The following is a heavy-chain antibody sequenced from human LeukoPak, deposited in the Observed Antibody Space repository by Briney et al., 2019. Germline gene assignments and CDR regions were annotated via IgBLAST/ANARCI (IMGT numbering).Heavy chain of an antibody. CDR2: IWHDGSIK. V-gene: IGHV3-33*03. CDR1: GFTFSNYG. J-gene: IGHJ4*02. CDR3: AKVRQFTAATGTGLDY. Sequence: GGSLILSCAASGFTFSNYGMHWVRQTPGKGLDWVAVIWHDGSIKYYADSVRGRFTISRDNSMNTVYLQMNSLRVEDTAVYYCAKVRQFTAATGTGLDYWGQGTLVTVSS. D-gene: IGHD6-13*01.